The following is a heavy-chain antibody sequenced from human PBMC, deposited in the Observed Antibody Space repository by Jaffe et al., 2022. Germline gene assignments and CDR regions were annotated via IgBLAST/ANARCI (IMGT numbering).Heavy chain of an antibody. CDR3: APLGYCSDGTCEGSDY. CDR2: ITHSGTST. J-gene: IGHJ4*02. D-gene: IGHD2-15*01. V-gene: IGHV3-23*01. Sequence: EVQLLESGGGLVQPGGSLRLSCAASGFTFSNYDMSWVRQAPGKGLEWVSTITHSGTSTYYADSVKGRFTISRDNSKNTLYLEVNSLRAEDTAVYFCAPLGYCSDGTCEGSDYWGQGTLVTVSS. CDR1: GFTFSNYD.